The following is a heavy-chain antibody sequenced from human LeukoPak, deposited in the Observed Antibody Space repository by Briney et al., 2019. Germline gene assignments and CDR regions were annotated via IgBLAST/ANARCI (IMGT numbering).Heavy chain of an antibody. D-gene: IGHD3-10*01. J-gene: IGHJ6*03. CDR1: GYTFTGYY. CDR3: ARELLWFGDLGYMDV. CDR2: INPNSGGT. V-gene: IGHV1-2*02. Sequence: ASVKVSCKASGYTFTGYYMHWVRQAPGQGLEWMGWINPNSGGTNYAQKFQGRVTMTRDTSISTAYMELSRLRSDDTAVYYCARELLWFGDLGYMDVWGKGTTVTISS.